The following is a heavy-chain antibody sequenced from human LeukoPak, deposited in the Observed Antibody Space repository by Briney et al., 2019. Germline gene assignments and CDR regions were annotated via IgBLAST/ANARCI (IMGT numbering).Heavy chain of an antibody. V-gene: IGHV3-30*02. CDR2: IRYDGSNK. D-gene: IGHD3-10*01. J-gene: IGHJ4*02. Sequence: GGSLRLSCAASGFTFSSYGMHWVRQAPGKGLEWVAFIRYDGSNKYYADSVKGRFTISRDNSKNTLYLQMNSLRAEDTAVYYCAREELSVISSDCCSGLGYWGQGTLVTVSS. CDR1: GFTFSSYG. CDR3: AREELSVISSDCCSGLGY.